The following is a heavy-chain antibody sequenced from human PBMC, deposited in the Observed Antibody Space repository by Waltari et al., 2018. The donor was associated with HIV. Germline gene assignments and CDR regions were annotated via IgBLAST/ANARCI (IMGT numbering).Heavy chain of an antibody. CDR1: NDDGPSFSDYWWSFRDSY. Sequence: QVQLHQWGAGLLKPSETLSLTCAVYNDDGPSFSDYWWSFRDSYWHWMRQSPVKGLEWIGEVDHTGSTNYNGAFRGRVSVSVDTSKKQFSLRLSSVSDADTAVYFCARAVGYDYVWGSYADFWAQGTQVTVSS. J-gene: IGHJ4*02. CDR2: VDHTGST. D-gene: IGHD3-16*01. V-gene: IGHV4-34*01. CDR3: ARAVGYDYVWGSYADF.